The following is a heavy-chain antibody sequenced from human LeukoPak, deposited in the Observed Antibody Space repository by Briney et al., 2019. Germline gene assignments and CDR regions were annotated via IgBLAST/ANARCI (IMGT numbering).Heavy chain of an antibody. J-gene: IGHJ6*03. Sequence: GRSLRLSRAASGFTFSSYGMHWVRQAPGKGLEWVGFIRSRRYGGTTDYAASVKGRFTISRDDSESIVYLQMNSLKTEDTAVYYCTRGRYVPPYYMDVWGTGTTITVSS. V-gene: IGHV3-49*04. CDR1: GFTFSSYG. CDR2: IRSRRYGGTT. CDR3: TRGRYVPPYYMDV. D-gene: IGHD5-12*01.